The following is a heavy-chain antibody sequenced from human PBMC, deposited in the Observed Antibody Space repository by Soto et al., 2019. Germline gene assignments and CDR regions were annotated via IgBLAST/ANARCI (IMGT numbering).Heavy chain of an antibody. CDR2: IIPIFGTA. Sequence: TLSSEIAGSSVSAYSFNPVRQAPGQGLEWMGGIIPIFGTANYAQKFQGRVTITADESTSTAYMELSSLRSEDTAVYYCARVGLRYFDRPFFDYWGQGTLVTFSS. D-gene: IGHD3-9*01. V-gene: IGHV1-69*01. J-gene: IGHJ4*02. CDR1: GSSVSAYS. CDR3: ARVGLRYFDRPFFDY.